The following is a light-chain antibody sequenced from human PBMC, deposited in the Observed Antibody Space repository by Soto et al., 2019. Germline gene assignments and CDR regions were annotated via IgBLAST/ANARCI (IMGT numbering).Light chain of an antibody. V-gene: IGKV3-15*01. CDR3: HQYKSHSPT. CDR2: GAS. CDR1: QSISDT. J-gene: IGKJ1*01. Sequence: EIGMTQSSATLSVSAGGRATLSWGASQSISDTLAWYQQKNGQAPRLLIYGASTRAPGFPARFSGSGYGTDFNLTISSLQSEDFARYYCHQYKSHSPTFGQGTKVDIK.